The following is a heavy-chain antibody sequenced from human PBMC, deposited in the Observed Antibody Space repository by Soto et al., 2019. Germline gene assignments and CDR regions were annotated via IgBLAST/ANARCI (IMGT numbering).Heavy chain of an antibody. D-gene: IGHD2-15*01. CDR3: ARGYCSGSTCFIGGRYFDY. Sequence: EVQLVESGGGLVQPGRSLRLSCTASGFTFGDYAMSWVRQAPGKGLEWVGFIRSKAYGGTTEYAASVKGRFTISRDDSKSIAYLQMNSLKTEDTAVYYCARGYCSGSTCFIGGRYFDYWGQGTLVTVSS. J-gene: IGHJ4*02. CDR2: IRSKAYGGTT. V-gene: IGHV3-49*04. CDR1: GFTFGDYA.